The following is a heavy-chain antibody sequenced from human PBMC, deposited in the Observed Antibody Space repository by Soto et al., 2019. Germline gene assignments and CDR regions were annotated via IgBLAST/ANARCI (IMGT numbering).Heavy chain of an antibody. D-gene: IGHD1-26*01. Sequence: SETLSLTCSLSGGSISSTFYYWGWIRQPPGKGLEWIGSIYYSGTTFYNASLKGRVTISVDTSKNQFSLRLTSVTATDTAVYFCVRQKWEQPKWFDPWGQGTLVTVSS. CDR2: IYYSGTT. J-gene: IGHJ5*02. CDR3: VRQKWEQPKWFDP. CDR1: GGSISSTFYY. V-gene: IGHV4-39*01.